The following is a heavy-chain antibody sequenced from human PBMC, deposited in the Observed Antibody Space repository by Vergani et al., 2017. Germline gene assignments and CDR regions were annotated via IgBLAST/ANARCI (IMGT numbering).Heavy chain of an antibody. V-gene: IGHV4-34*01. D-gene: IGHD3-22*01. Sequence: QVQLQQWGAGLLKPSETLSLTCAVYGGSFSGYYWSWIRQPPGKGLEWIGEINHSGSTNYNPSLKSRVTISVDTSKKQFSLKLSSVTAADTAVYYCARGGSGGYYSHNWFDPWGQGTLVTVSS. CDR2: INHSGST. J-gene: IGHJ5*02. CDR1: GGSFSGYY. CDR3: ARGGSGGYYSHNWFDP.